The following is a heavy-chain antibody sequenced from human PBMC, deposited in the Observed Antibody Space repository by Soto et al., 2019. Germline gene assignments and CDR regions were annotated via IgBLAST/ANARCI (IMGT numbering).Heavy chain of an antibody. CDR2: INHSGST. D-gene: IGHD3-9*01. J-gene: IGHJ3*02. Sequence: SETLSLTCAVYGGSFSGYNWNWLSQHAWKGLEWVGKINHSGSTNYNPSLKSRVTISVDTSKNQFSLKLSSVTAADTAVYYCARGWIRYYDILTGYSPNAFEIWGPVTMVTV. V-gene: IGHV4-34*01. CDR1: GGSFSGYN. CDR3: ARGWIRYYDILTGYSPNAFEI.